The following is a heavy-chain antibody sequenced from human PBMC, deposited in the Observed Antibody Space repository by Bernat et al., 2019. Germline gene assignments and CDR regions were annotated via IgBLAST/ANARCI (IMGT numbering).Heavy chain of an antibody. CDR3: ARSPRTGDVDY. Sequence: EVQLLQSGGGLVQPGGSLRLSCAASGFTFSTYAMSWVRQAPGKGLQWVSVITGSGNNIYYADSVKGRFTISRDNSRTTLYLQMNSLRAEDTAVYYCARSPRTGDVDYWGQGTLVTVSS. CDR1: GFTFSTYA. J-gene: IGHJ4*02. CDR2: ITGSGNNI. D-gene: IGHD7-27*01. V-gene: IGHV3-23*01.